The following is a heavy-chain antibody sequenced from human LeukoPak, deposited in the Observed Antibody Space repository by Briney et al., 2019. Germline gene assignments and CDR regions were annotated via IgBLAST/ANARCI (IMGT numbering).Heavy chain of an antibody. CDR3: AREYYDTSHYYFDY. V-gene: IGHV1-69*05. J-gene: IGHJ4*02. D-gene: IGHD3-22*01. CDR2: IIPIFGSA. Sequence: SVKVSSKASGGTFSSYAISWVRQAPGQGLEWMGRIIPIFGSANYAQKFQGRVTITTDESTSTAYMELSSLRSEDTAVYYCAREYYDTSHYYFDYWGQGTLVTVSS. CDR1: GGTFSSYA.